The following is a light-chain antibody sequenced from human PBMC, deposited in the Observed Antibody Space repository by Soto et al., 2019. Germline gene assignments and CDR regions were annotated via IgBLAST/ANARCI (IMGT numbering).Light chain of an antibody. CDR2: AAS. CDR3: QLYGGSHLFS. Sequence: IVLTQSPGTLSLSQGEGGTLSCRASQSISSSYLAWYQQKPGQSPRLLIYAASSRATGIPDRFSGSGSGTDFTLTISRLEPEDCAVYYCQLYGGSHLFSFGQGTKLEIK. CDR1: QSISSSY. J-gene: IGKJ2*01. V-gene: IGKV3-20*01.